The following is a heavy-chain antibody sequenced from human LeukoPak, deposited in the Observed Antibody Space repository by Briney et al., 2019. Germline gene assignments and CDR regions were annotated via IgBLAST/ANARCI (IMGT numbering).Heavy chain of an antibody. CDR2: IYYSGST. V-gene: IGHV4-61*08. CDR1: GGSISSGGYY. J-gene: IGHJ3*02. D-gene: IGHD5-18*01. Sequence: SETLSLTCTVSGGSISSGGYYWSWIRQHPGKGLEWIGYIYYSGSTYYNPSLRSRVTISVDTSRNQFSLKLSSVTAADTAVYYCARSRSGYSYDHAAFEIWGQGTVVTVSS. CDR3: ARSRSGYSYDHAAFEI.